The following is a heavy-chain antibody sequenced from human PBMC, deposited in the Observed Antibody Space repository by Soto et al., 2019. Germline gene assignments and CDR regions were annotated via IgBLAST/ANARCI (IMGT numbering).Heavy chain of an antibody. J-gene: IGHJ6*02. D-gene: IGHD1-26*01. CDR3: ARFWGSRSGSYKRNDYYYGMDV. CDR1: GYSFTSYW. V-gene: IGHV5-51*01. Sequence: PGESLKISCKGSGYSFTSYWIGWVRQMPGKGLEWMGIIYPGDSDTRYSPSFQGQVTISADKSISTAYLQWSSLKASGTAMYYWARFWGSRSGSYKRNDYYYGMDVWGQGTTVTVSS. CDR2: IYPGDSDT.